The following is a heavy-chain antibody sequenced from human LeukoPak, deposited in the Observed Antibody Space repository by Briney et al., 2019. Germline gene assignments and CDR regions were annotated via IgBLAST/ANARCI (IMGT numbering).Heavy chain of an antibody. V-gene: IGHV3-23*01. D-gene: IGHD1/OR15-1a*01. CDR3: ARDSNWNNGAFDY. CDR1: GFTFSNYA. CDR2: SSGNGGST. J-gene: IGHJ4*02. Sequence: PGGSLRLSCGASGFTFSNYAMSWVRQAPGKGLEWVSTSSGNGGSTYYGDSVKGRFTISRDNVKNTLHLQMSSLRAEDTAIYYCARDSNWNNGAFDYWGQGTLVTVSA.